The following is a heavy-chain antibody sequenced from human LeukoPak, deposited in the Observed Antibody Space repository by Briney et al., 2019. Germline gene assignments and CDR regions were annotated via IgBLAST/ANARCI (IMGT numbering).Heavy chain of an antibody. CDR2: INTNTGNP. CDR1: GYTFTSYA. Sequence: ASVTVSCTASGYTFTSYAMNWVRQAPGQGLEWMGWINTNTGNPTYAQGFTGRFVFSLDTSVSTAYLQISSLKAEDTAVYYCARVHPAAGTDYWGQGTLVTVSS. J-gene: IGHJ4*02. CDR3: ARVHPAAGTDY. D-gene: IGHD6-13*01. V-gene: IGHV7-4-1*02.